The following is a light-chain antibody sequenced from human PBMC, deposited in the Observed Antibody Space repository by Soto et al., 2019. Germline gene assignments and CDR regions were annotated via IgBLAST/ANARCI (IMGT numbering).Light chain of an antibody. J-gene: IGKJ1*01. CDR3: QQYNNWPQWT. CDR1: QSVSSN. V-gene: IGKV3-15*01. CDR2: GAS. Sequence: EIVMTQSPATLSVSPGERATLSCRASQSVSSNLAWYQQKPGQAPRLLIYGASTRATGIPARFSGSGSGTEFTLTISSLQSEDFAAYYCQQYNNWPQWTLGQGTTGDIK.